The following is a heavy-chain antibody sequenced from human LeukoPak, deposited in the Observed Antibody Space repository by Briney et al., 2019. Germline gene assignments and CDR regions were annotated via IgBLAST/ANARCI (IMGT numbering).Heavy chain of an antibody. CDR2: INPNSGAT. J-gene: IGHJ4*02. Sequence: GASVKVSCKASGYTFTGYYIHWVRQAPGQGREWMGWINPNSGATYYTQNFQARVTMSRDTFISTAYMELSRLTSDDTAVYSCARAWGYSSSIDYWGQGTLVTVSS. CDR1: GYTFTGYY. V-gene: IGHV1-2*02. CDR3: ARAWGYSSSIDY. D-gene: IGHD6-6*01.